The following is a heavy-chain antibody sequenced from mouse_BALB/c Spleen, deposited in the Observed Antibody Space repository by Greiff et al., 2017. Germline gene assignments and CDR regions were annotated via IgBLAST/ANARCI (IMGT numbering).Heavy chain of an antibody. D-gene: IGHD2-4*01. CDR3: ARDDYGAY. J-gene: IGHJ3*01. Sequence: QVQLKQSGAELARPGASVKLSCKASGYTFTSYWMQWVKQRPGQGLEWIGAIYPGDGDTRYTQKFKGKATLTADKSSSTAYMQLSSLASEDSAVYYCARDDYGAYWGQGTLVTVSA. V-gene: IGHV1-87*01. CDR2: IYPGDGDT. CDR1: GYTFTSYW.